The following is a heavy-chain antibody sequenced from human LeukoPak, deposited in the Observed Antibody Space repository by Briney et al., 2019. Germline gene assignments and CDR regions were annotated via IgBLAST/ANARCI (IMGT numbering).Heavy chain of an antibody. D-gene: IGHD6-6*01. CDR3: ARNWYSSSYFYYYYMDV. Sequence: PSQTLSLTCTVSGGSISSGSYYWSWIRQPPGKGLEWIGEINHSGSTNYNPSLKSRVTISVDSSKNQFSLKLSSVTAADTAVYYCARNWYSSSYFYYYYMDVWGKGTTVTVSS. CDR1: GGSISSGSYY. V-gene: IGHV4-39*07. J-gene: IGHJ6*03. CDR2: INHSGST.